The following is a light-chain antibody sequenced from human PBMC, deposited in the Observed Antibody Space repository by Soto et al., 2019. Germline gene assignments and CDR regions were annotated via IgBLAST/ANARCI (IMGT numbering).Light chain of an antibody. CDR2: DAS. Sequence: DIPMTRSPSTLSASVGDGVTITCRASQNISVWLAWYQQRPGKAPKFLIYDASSLETGVPSRFSGSGSGTEFTLTIRSLQPDDFATYYCQQYDSSSPTFGQGTKLEIK. J-gene: IGKJ2*01. V-gene: IGKV1-5*01. CDR3: QQYDSSSPT. CDR1: QNISVW.